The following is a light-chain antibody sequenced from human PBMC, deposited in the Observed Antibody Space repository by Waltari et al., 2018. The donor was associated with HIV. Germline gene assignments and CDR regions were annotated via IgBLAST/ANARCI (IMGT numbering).Light chain of an antibody. J-gene: IGKJ2*01. CDR1: QGISNW. V-gene: IGKV1-5*03. CDR3: QQYNSYSMYT. CDR2: KAS. Sequence: IQMTQSPSTMYASVAERVTITCRTNQGISNWLAWYQQQPGKAPKLLIYKASRLESGVPSRFSGSGSGTEFTLTISSLQPEDFATYYCQQYNSYSMYTFGQGTKLEIK.